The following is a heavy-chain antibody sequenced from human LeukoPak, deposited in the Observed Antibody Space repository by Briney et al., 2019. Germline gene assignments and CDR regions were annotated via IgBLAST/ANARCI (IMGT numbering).Heavy chain of an antibody. CDR2: FYTGDSDT. CDR1: GCYFTSYW. V-gene: IGHV5-51*01. D-gene: IGHD6-13*01. J-gene: IGHJ4*02. CDR3: ARSTSGYSSSFDY. Sequence: PGGSLQISCQGSGCYFTSYWIGWVRKLPGKGLEGMGIFYTGDSDTRYSPSFQGQVTISADKSISTAYLQWSNLKASDTAMYYCARSTSGYSSSFDYWGQGTLVTVSS.